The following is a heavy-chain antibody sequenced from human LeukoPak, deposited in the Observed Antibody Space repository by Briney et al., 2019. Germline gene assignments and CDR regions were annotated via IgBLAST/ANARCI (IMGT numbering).Heavy chain of an antibody. CDR1: GYTFTSYG. CDR3: ARSGSGSYRGNFDY. D-gene: IGHD1-26*01. Sequence: ASVTVSFKASGYTFTSYGISWVRQAPGQGVEWMGWISAYNGNTNYAQKLQGRVTMTTDTSTSTAYMELRSLRSDDTAVYYCARSGSGSYRGNFDYWGQGTLVTVSS. CDR2: ISAYNGNT. J-gene: IGHJ4*02. V-gene: IGHV1-18*01.